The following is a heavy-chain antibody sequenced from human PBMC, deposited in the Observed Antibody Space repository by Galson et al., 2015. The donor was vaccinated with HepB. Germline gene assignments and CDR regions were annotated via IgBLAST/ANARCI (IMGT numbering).Heavy chain of an antibody. CDR1: GFTVSNNF. V-gene: IGHV3-66*01. CDR3: AKTCRYETSGYLPYNWFDP. D-gene: IGHD3-22*01. CDR2: IHRDGSA. Sequence: SLRLSCAASGFTVSNNFMSWVRQAPGKGLEWVSLIHRDGSAYYADSVKGRFTISRDNFKSILYLQMNSLRADDTAVYYCAKTCRYETSGYLPYNWFDPWGQGTLVTVSS. J-gene: IGHJ5*02.